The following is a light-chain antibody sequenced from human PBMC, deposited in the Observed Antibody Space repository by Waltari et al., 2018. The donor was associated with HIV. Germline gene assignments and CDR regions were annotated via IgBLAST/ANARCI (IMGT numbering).Light chain of an antibody. CDR1: SPNIGSNT. CDR3: AAWDDSLNGWV. J-gene: IGLJ3*02. CDR2: SNN. V-gene: IGLV1-44*01. Sequence: QSVLTQPPSASGTPGPRVTISCSGSSPNIGSNTLTWSQPPPGTAPKPLIYSNNQRPSGVPGLFSGSKSGTSASLAISGLQSEDEADYYCAAWDDSLNGWVFGGGTKLTVL.